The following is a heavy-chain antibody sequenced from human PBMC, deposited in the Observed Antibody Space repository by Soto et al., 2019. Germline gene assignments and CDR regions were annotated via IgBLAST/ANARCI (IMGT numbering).Heavy chain of an antibody. CDR2: INAGNGNT. V-gene: IGHV1-3*01. J-gene: IGHJ4*02. CDR1: GYTFASYA. CDR3: ARSKYFYWLLSS. D-gene: IGHD3-9*01. Sequence: ASVKVSCKASGYTFASYAMHWVRQAPGQRLEWMGWINAGNGNTKYSQKFQGRVTITRDTSASTAYMELSSLISEDTAVYYCARSKYFYWLLSSWGQGTLVTVSS.